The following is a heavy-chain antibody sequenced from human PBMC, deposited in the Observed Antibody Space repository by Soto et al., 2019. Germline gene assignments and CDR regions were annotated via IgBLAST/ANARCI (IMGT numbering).Heavy chain of an antibody. CDR2: ISAYNGNT. Sequence: RPSVKVSCKASGYTFTSYGISWVRQAPGQGLEWMGWISAYNGNTNYAQRLQGRVTMTTDTSTSTAYMELRSLRSDDTAVYYCALVFIDNNWFDPWGQGTLVTVSS. D-gene: IGHD3-9*01. CDR3: ALVFIDNNWFDP. V-gene: IGHV1-18*01. CDR1: GYTFTSYG. J-gene: IGHJ5*02.